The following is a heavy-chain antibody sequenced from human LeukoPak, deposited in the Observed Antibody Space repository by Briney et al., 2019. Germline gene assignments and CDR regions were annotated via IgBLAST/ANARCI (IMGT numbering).Heavy chain of an antibody. CDR1: GFTFGDYA. Sequence: PGGSLRLSCTASGFTFGDYAMSWFRQAPGKWLEWVSLIRDKAYGGTTEYAASVKGRFTISRDDSKNIAYLQVNSLKTEDTGVYYCTRDCSSTNCFVDFWGQGTLVTVSS. J-gene: IGHJ4*02. CDR3: TRDCSSTNCFVDF. D-gene: IGHD2-2*01. CDR2: IRDKAYGGTT. V-gene: IGHV3-49*03.